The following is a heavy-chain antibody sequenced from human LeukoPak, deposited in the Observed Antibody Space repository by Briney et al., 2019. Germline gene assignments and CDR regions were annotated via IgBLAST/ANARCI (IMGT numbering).Heavy chain of an antibody. Sequence: SETLSLTCTVSARSISSSSYYWGWIRQPPGKGTEWVGCTYYSGRTYYNPSLKSRVTISVDTSKNQFSLKLSSVTAAGTAVYYCARHVDANYDFWSGSFDPWGQGTLVTVSS. V-gene: IGHV4-39*01. CDR1: ARSISSSSYY. CDR2: TYYSGRT. J-gene: IGHJ5*02. D-gene: IGHD3-3*01. CDR3: ARHVDANYDFWSGSFDP.